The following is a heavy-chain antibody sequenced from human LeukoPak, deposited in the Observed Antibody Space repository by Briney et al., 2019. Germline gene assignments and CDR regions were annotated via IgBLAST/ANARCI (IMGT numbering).Heavy chain of an antibody. D-gene: IGHD2-2*01. Sequence: SETLSLTCAVSGGSISSSNWWSWVRQPPGKGLEWIGEIYHSGSTNYNPSLKSRVTLSVDKSKNQFSLKLSSVTAADTAVYYCARVVPAAMPGSSTYYYYGMDVWGQGTTVTVSS. V-gene: IGHV4-4*02. J-gene: IGHJ6*02. CDR1: GGSISSSNW. CDR3: ARVVPAAMPGSSTYYYYGMDV. CDR2: IYHSGST.